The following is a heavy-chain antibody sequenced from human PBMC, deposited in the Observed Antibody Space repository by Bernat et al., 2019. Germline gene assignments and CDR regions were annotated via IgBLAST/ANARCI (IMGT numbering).Heavy chain of an antibody. V-gene: IGHV3-7*04. D-gene: IGHD3-3*01. J-gene: IGHJ3*02. CDR2: IKQDGSEK. Sequence: EVQLVESVGGLVQPGGSLRLSCAASGFTFSSYWMSWVRQAPGKGLEWVANIKQDGSEKYYVDSVKGRFTISRDNAKNSLYLQMNSLRAEDTAVYYCARDMQPAGGRRFLEWLLLDAFDIWGQGTMVTVSS. CDR3: ARDMQPAGGRRFLEWLLLDAFDI. CDR1: GFTFSSYW.